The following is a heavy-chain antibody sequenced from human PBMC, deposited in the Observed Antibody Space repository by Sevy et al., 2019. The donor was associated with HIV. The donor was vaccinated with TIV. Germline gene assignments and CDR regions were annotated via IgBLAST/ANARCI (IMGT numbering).Heavy chain of an antibody. V-gene: IGHV1-2*02. Sequence: ASLKVSCKASGYTFTGYYMHWVRQAPGQGLEWMGWINPNSGGTNYAQKFQGRVTMTRDTSISTAYMELRRLRSDDTAVYYCARDRGGITGTSYYYGMDVWGQGTTVTVSS. D-gene: IGHD1-7*01. J-gene: IGHJ6*02. CDR1: GYTFTGYY. CDR2: INPNSGGT. CDR3: ARDRGGITGTSYYYGMDV.